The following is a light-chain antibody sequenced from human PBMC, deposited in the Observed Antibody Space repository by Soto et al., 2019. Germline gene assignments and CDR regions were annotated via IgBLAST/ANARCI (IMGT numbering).Light chain of an antibody. V-gene: IGKV3-15*01. Sequence: EIVLTQSPGTLSLSPGERATLSCRASQSVSSNLAWYQQKPGQAPRLLIYGASTRANGIPARFSGSGSGTEFTLTISSLQSEDFALYYCQQYNNWPPYTFGQGTKLEIK. CDR1: QSVSSN. CDR2: GAS. CDR3: QQYNNWPPYT. J-gene: IGKJ2*01.